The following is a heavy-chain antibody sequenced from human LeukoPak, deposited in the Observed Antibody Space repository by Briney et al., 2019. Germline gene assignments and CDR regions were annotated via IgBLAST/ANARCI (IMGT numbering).Heavy chain of an antibody. CDR1: GGSINTINHY. V-gene: IGHV4-39*02. D-gene: IGHD3-3*01. CDR3: VGTDFYFFDY. J-gene: IGHJ4*02. Sequence: PSETLSLTCSVSGGSINTINHYWGWIRQPPGKGLEWIATIYYTGAAYSDPSLKSRVTISIDTSKNHFSLRLTSVTAADTAVYYCVGTDFYFFDYWGQGMLATVSS. CDR2: IYYTGAA.